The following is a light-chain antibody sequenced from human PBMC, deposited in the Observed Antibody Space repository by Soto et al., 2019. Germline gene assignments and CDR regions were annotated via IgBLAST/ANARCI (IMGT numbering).Light chain of an antibody. CDR1: SSDVGGYNY. CDR2: EVT. Sequence: QSALTQPASVSGSPGQSITISCTGTSSDVGGYNYVSWYRQHSGKVPELMIYEVTYRPSGVSNRFSGSKSGNTASLIISGLQAEDEADYYCSSFTSDMTQVFGGGTKLTVL. V-gene: IGLV2-14*01. J-gene: IGLJ3*02. CDR3: SSFTSDMTQV.